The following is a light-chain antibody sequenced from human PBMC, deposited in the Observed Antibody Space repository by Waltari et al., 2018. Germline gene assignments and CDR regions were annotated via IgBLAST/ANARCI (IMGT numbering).Light chain of an antibody. CDR1: RIEIGYSDR. CDR2: DVD. V-gene: IGLV2-14*03. CDR3: NAFAMGYTYV. J-gene: IGLJ1*01. Sequence: QSAMTQPASVSGSPGPSITISCTGPRIEIGYSDRTPWYQQPPGKAPKVIIYDVDNRPSGVSNRFSGSKSGYTASLTISGLQAEDEAHYYCNAFAMGYTYVFGSGTKVTLI.